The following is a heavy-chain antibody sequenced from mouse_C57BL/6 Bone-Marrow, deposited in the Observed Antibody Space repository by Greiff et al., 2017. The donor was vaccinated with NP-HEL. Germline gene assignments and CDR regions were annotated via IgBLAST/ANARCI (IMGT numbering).Heavy chain of an antibody. CDR1: GYTFTSYW. V-gene: IGHV1-55*01. J-gene: IGHJ3*01. Sequence: QVQLQQPGAELVKPGASVKMSCKASGYTFTSYWITWVKQRPGQGLEWIGDIYPGSGSTNYNEKFKSKATLTVDTSSSTAYMQLSSLTSEDSAVYYCARRYYGSRAFAYWGQGTLVTVSA. CDR3: ARRYYGSRAFAY. D-gene: IGHD1-1*01. CDR2: IYPGSGST.